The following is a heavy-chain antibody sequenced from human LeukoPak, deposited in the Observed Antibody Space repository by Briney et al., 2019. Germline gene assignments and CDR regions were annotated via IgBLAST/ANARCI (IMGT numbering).Heavy chain of an antibody. Sequence: ASVKVSCKASGYTFTGYYMHWVRQAPGQGLEWMGWINPNSGGTNYAQKFQGRVTMTRDTSISTAYMELSRLRSDDTAVYYCAVVRYFDTSPIDYWGQGTLVTVSS. CDR3: AVVRYFDTSPIDY. V-gene: IGHV1-2*02. D-gene: IGHD3-9*01. J-gene: IGHJ4*02. CDR1: GYTFTGYY. CDR2: INPNSGGT.